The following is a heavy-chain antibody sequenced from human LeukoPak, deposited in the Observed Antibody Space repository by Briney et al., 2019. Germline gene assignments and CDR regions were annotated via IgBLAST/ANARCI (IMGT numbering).Heavy chain of an antibody. J-gene: IGHJ4*02. CDR1: GGSFSGYY. CDR3: ARGPAAAGDN. CDR2: INHSGST. V-gene: IGHV4-34*01. Sequence: SETLSLTCAVYGGSFSGYYWSWIRQPPGKGLAWIGEINHSGSTNYNPSLKSRVTISVDTSKNQFSLKLSSVTAADTAVYYCARGPAAAGDNWGQGTLVTVSS. D-gene: IGHD6-13*01.